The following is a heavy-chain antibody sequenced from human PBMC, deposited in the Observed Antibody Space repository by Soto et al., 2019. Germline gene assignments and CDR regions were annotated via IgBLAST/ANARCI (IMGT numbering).Heavy chain of an antibody. D-gene: IGHD3-3*01. CDR2: IYPRDSDT. Sequence: GESLKISCKASGFSFTSYWIGWVRQVPGKGLECMGIIYPRDSDTRYNPSFQGQVTISVDESINCAYLQWSSLKTSDTAMYYRARPGVADAFEVWGQGTMVTVSS. CDR3: ARPGVADAFEV. CDR1: GFSFTSYW. J-gene: IGHJ3*01. V-gene: IGHV5-51*01.